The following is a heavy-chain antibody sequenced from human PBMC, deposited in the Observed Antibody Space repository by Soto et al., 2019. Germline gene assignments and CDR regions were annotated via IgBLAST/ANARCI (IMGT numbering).Heavy chain of an antibody. CDR3: ARVIGYCSGGSCWDAFDI. J-gene: IGHJ3*02. CDR1: GFTFSSYS. CDR2: ISSSSSYI. D-gene: IGHD2-15*01. V-gene: IGHV3-21*01. Sequence: MRLSCAASGFTFSSYSMNWVRQAPGKGLEWVSSISSSSSYIYYADSVKGRFTISRDNAKNSLYLQMNSLRAEDTAVYYCARVIGYCSGGSCWDAFDIWGQGTMVTVSS.